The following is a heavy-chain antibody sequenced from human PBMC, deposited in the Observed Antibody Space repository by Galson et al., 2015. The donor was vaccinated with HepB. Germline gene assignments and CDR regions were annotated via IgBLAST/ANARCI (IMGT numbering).Heavy chain of an antibody. CDR3: ARTPSSIFDY. CDR2: IYYSGST. D-gene: IGHD3-3*02. Sequence: ETLSLTCTVSGGSISSYYWSWIRQPPGKGLEWIGYIYYSGSTNYNPSLKSRVTISVDTSKNQFSLKLSSVTAADTAVYYCARTPSSIFDYWGQGTLVTVSS. V-gene: IGHV4-59*01. CDR1: GGSISSYY. J-gene: IGHJ4*02.